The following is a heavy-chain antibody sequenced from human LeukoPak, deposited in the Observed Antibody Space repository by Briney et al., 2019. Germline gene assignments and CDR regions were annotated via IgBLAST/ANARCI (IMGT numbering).Heavy chain of an antibody. CDR3: ARGTNWSPLDFDY. V-gene: IGHV3-23*01. CDR1: GFTFSSYA. D-gene: IGHD1-20*01. J-gene: IGHJ4*02. Sequence: GGSLRLSCAASGFTFSSYAMSWVRQAPWKGLEWVSAISGSGGSTYYADSVKGRFTISRDNAKNSLYLQMNSLRAEDTAVYFCARGTNWSPLDFDYWGQGTLVTVSS. CDR2: ISGSGGST.